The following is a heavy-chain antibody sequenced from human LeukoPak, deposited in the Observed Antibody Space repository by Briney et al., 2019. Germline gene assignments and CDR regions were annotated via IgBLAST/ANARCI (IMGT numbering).Heavy chain of an antibody. V-gene: IGHV3-23*01. D-gene: IGHD1-26*01. Sequence: PGGSLRLSCAASGFTFSSYAMSWVRQAPGKGLEWVSAISGSGDSTYYGDSVKGRFTISRDNSKNTLYLQMNSLRAEDTAVYYCARDVGYFTFDYWGQGTLVTVSS. CDR3: ARDVGYFTFDY. CDR1: GFTFSSYA. CDR2: ISGSGDST. J-gene: IGHJ4*02.